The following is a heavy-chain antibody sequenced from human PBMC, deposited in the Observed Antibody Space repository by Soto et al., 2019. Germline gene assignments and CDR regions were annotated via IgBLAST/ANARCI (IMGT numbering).Heavy chain of an antibody. CDR3: ARLATRYYFDY. D-gene: IGHD1-1*01. CDR1: GDTISTGGYS. CDR2: TYHSGNP. V-gene: IGHV4-30-2*02. Sequence: SETLSLTCGVSGDTISTGGYSWAWIRQPPGKALEWIGHTYHSGNPYYNPSLKSRVIISVDRSKNQFSLKMSSVTAADTAVYYCARLATRYYFDYWGQGTLVTVSS. J-gene: IGHJ4*02.